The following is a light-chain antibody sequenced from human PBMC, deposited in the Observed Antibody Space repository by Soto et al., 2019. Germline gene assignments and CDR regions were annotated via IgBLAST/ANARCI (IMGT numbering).Light chain of an antibody. V-gene: IGLV2-14*01. Sequence: QSALTQPASVSGSPGQSITISCAGTMRDVGAYNLVSWYQQHPGRAPQLIIYEVRNRPSGISFRFSGSKSGNTASLTISGLQAEDEADYYCQVWDSDHPGVVFGGGTKLTVL. CDR1: MRDVGAYNL. CDR3: QVWDSDHPGVV. CDR2: EVR. J-gene: IGLJ2*01.